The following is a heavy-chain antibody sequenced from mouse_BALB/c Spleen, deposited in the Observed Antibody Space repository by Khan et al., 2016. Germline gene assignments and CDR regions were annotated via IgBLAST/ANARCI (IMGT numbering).Heavy chain of an antibody. Sequence: EVKLLESGGGLVQPGGSLKLSCAASGFDFSRYWMSWVRQAPGKGLEWIGEINPDSSTINYTPSIKDKFIIYRDNAKNTLYLQMSKVRSEDTALYYCARRGGMFANWGQGTLVTVSA. CDR3: ARRGGMFAN. J-gene: IGHJ3*01. V-gene: IGHV4-1*02. CDR1: GFDFSRYW. CDR2: INPDSSTI. D-gene: IGHD1-1*02.